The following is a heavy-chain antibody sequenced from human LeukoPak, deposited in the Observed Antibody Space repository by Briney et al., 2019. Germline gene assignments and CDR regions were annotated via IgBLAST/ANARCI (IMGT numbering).Heavy chain of an antibody. CDR3: ARDSILTGPGTYGMDV. Sequence: GGSLRLSCAASGFTVCSNYMSWVRQAPGKGLEWVSVIYSGGSTYYADSVKGRFTISRDNSKNTLYLRMNSLRAEDTAVYYCARDSILTGPGTYGMDVWGQGTTVTVSS. D-gene: IGHD3-9*01. V-gene: IGHV3-53*01. CDR2: IYSGGST. CDR1: GFTVCSNY. J-gene: IGHJ6*02.